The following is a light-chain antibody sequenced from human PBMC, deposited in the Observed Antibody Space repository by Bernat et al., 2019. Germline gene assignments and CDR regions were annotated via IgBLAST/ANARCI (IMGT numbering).Light chain of an antibody. CDR1: SSDVGAYNY. CDR2: DVT. Sequence: QSALTQPASVSGSPGQSITISCTGTSSDVGAYNYVSGFQQHPDKAPKPLLYDVTNRPSGVAYRFSGSKSGNTASLTISGLQAEDEADYYCVSYTTSSTFVFGTGTKVTVL. V-gene: IGLV2-14*03. J-gene: IGLJ1*01. CDR3: VSYTTSSTFV.